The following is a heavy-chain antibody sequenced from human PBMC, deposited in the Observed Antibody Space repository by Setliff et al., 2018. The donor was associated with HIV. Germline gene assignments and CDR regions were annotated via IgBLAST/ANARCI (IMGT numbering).Heavy chain of an antibody. CDR2: INHSGST. CDR3: ARATTGYSSIWYRNGLTYYYYMDV. V-gene: IGHV4-34*01. Sequence: SETLSLTCAVYGGSFSDYSWTWIRQPPGRGLEWIGEINHSGSTSYNPSLKSRVSMSVDTSKNQFSLKLSSVTAADTAIFYCARATTGYSSIWYRNGLTYYYYMDVWGRGTEVTVS. D-gene: IGHD6-13*01. CDR1: GGSFSDYS. J-gene: IGHJ6*03.